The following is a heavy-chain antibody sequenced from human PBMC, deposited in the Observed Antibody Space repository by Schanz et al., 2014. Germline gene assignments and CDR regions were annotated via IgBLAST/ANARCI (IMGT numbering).Heavy chain of an antibody. D-gene: IGHD3-22*01. V-gene: IGHV3-66*01. CDR1: GFTVSSNY. Sequence: EVQLVESGGGLVQPGGSLRLSCAASGFTVSSNYMSWVRQAPGKGLEWVSVIYSGGSTYYADSVKGRFTISRDNSKNTLYLQMNSLRAEDTAVYYCARYYETSYYPLYYCDYWGQGTRVTVSS. J-gene: IGHJ4*02. CDR2: IYSGGST. CDR3: ARYYETSYYPLYYCDY.